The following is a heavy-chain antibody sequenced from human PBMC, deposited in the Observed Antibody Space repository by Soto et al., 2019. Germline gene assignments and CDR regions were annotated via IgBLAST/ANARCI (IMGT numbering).Heavy chain of an antibody. V-gene: IGHV3-23*01. CDR2: ISGTGGST. Sequence: EVQLLQSGGGLVQPGGSLRLSCAASGFTFSSYAMSWVRQAPGKGLEWVSTISGTGGSTYYPDSVKGRFTSSRDNSKNTVYLQMISLRAENAAVYYCAKEMTSGYYLFDYWGQGTLVTVSS. D-gene: IGHD3-22*01. J-gene: IGHJ4*02. CDR3: AKEMTSGYYLFDY. CDR1: GFTFSSYA.